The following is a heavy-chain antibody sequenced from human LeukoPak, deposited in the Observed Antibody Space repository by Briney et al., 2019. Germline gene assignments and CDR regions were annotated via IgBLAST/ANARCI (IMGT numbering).Heavy chain of an antibody. V-gene: IGHV1-69*01. CDR3: ARGFNVEMATIQDY. CDR1: GGTFSSYA. D-gene: IGHD5-24*01. J-gene: IGHJ4*02. Sequence: SVKVSCKASGGTFSSYAISWVRQAPGQGLEWMGGIIPIFGTANYAQKFQGRVTITADESTSTAYMELRSLRSDDTAVYYCARGFNVEMATIQDYWGQGTLVTVSS. CDR2: IIPIFGTA.